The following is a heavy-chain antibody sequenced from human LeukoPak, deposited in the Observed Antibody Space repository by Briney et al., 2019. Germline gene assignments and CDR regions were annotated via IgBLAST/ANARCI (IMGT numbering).Heavy chain of an antibody. Sequence: GGSLRLSCAASGFSLSNFWMSWVRQAPGKGLEWVANIKPDGTEQYYVDSVKGRFTISRDNAKNSLYLQMNSLRDADTAVYFCARENVAVPRGDYWGQGTLVTVSS. J-gene: IGHJ4*02. CDR3: ARENVAVPRGDY. D-gene: IGHD6-19*01. V-gene: IGHV3-7*04. CDR2: IKPDGTEQ. CDR1: GFSLSNFW.